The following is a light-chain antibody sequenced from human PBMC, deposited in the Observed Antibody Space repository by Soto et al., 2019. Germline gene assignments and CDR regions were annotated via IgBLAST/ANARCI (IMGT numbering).Light chain of an antibody. CDR3: QQYNSSPRT. Sequence: EIVLTQSPGTVSLSPRERATLSCRASQSVSNNYLAWYQQRPGQAPRLLIYGASSRATGIPDRFSGSGSGTDFTLTISRLGPEDFAVYYCQQYNSSPRTFGQGTKLE. CDR1: QSVSNNY. J-gene: IGKJ2*01. CDR2: GAS. V-gene: IGKV3-20*01.